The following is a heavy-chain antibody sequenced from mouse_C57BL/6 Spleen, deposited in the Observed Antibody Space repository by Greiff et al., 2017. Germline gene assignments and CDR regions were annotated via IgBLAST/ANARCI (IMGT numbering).Heavy chain of an antibody. D-gene: IGHD2-5*01. CDR2: ISSGSSTI. CDR3: AKYSNYYFDY. J-gene: IGHJ2*01. CDR1: GFTFSDYG. Sequence: EVMLVESGGGLVKPGGSLKLSCAASGFTFSDYGMHWVRQAPEKGLEWVAYISSGSSTIYYADTVKGRFTISRDNAKNTLFLQMTSLRSEDTAMYYGAKYSNYYFDYWGQGTTLTVSS. V-gene: IGHV5-17*01.